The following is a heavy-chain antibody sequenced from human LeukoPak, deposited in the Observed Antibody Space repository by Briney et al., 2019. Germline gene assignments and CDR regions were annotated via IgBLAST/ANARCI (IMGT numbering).Heavy chain of an antibody. J-gene: IGHJ4*02. Sequence: PGVPLRPSCAPPGFTFRYAWIAWSPQPQGKGREGLGLVNSKTAGGATDYVAPVKGRFTISRDDSKNTLYVYMNSLKTEDTAVYYCTASYASGKSCFDYWGQGILVTVSS. D-gene: IGHD3-10*01. CDR3: TASYASGKSCFDY. V-gene: IGHV3-15*01. CDR1: GFTFRYAW. CDR2: VNSKTAGGAT.